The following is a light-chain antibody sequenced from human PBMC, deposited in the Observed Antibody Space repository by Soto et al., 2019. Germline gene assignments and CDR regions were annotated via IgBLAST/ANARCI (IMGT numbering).Light chain of an antibody. J-gene: IGLJ1*01. Sequence: QSAPTQPPSVSGSPGQSVTISCTGTSSDVGGYNRVSWYQQPPGKAPKLLIYDVSNRPSGGSTRFSGSKSGNTASLTISGLQAEDEADYYCTSYATGSADVFGPGTKLTVL. V-gene: IGLV2-18*02. CDR3: TSYATGSADV. CDR1: SSDVGGYNR. CDR2: DVS.